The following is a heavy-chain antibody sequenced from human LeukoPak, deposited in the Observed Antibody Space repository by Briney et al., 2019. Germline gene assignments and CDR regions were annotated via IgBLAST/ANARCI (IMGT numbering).Heavy chain of an antibody. J-gene: IGHJ4*02. Sequence: PGGSLRLSCAASGFTFSSYWMNWVRQAPGKGLVWVSRLHSDGSNTTYADSVKGRFTISRDNAKNTLYLQMNSLRAEDTAVYYCARLSGYSSIDYWGQGALVTVSS. CDR1: GFTFSSYW. D-gene: IGHD6-13*01. CDR3: ARLSGYSSIDY. V-gene: IGHV3-74*01. CDR2: LHSDGSNT.